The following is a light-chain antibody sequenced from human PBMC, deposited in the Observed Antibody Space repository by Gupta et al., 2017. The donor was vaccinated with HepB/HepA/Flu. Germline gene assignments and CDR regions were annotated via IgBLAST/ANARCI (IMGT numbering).Light chain of an antibody. V-gene: IGKV3-15*01. CDR1: QSVSSK. J-gene: IGKJ1*01. Sequence: EIVMTQSPATLSVSPGEGATRSCRASQSVSSKLVWYQQKPGQAPRLLIYGASNRATGIPSRFSGSGSGTEFTLTSSSRQSEDFAVYYWQQYNNWRTFGQGTEVEIK. CDR2: GAS. CDR3: QQYNNWRT.